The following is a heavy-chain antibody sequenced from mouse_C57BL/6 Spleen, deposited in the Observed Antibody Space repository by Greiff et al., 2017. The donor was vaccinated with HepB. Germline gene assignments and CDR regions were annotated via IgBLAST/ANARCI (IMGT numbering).Heavy chain of an antibody. CDR2: IDPSDSET. Sequence: QVQLQQPGAELVRPGSSVKLSCKASGYTFTSYWMHWVKQRPIQGLEWIGNIDPSDSETHYNQKFKDKATLTVDKSSSTAYMQLSSLTSEDSAVYYCARSLGVYAMDYWGQGTSVTVSS. J-gene: IGHJ4*01. CDR1: GYTFTSYW. V-gene: IGHV1-52*01. CDR3: ARSLGVYAMDY.